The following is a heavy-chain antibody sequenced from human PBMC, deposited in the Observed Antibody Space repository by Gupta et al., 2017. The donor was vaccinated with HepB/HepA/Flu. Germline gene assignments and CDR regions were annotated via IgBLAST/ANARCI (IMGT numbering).Heavy chain of an antibody. D-gene: IGHD2-2*02. J-gene: IGHJ6*02. V-gene: IGHV3-21*01. CDR2: ISSSSSYI. CDR3: ARDIVVVPAAIHYYYGMDV. CDR1: GFTFSSYS. Sequence: EVQLVESGGGLVKTGGSLRLSCAASGFTFSSYSMNWVRQAPGKGLEWVSCISSSSSYIDYADSVKGRFTISRDNAKNSLYLQMNSLRAEDTAVYYCARDIVVVPAAIHYYYGMDVWGQGTTVTVSS.